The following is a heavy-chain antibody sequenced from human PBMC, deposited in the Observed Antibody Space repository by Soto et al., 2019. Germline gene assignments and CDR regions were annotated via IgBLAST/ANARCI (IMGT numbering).Heavy chain of an antibody. CDR1: GGSISSSSYY. J-gene: IGHJ5*02. V-gene: IGHV4-39*01. CDR3: ARLGPNCSGGSYYDTRNWFDP. Sequence: SETLSLTCTVSGGSISSSSYYWGSIRQPPGKGLEWIGSIYYSGSTYYNPSLKSRVTISVDTSKNQFSLKLSSVTAADTAVYYCARLGPNCSGGSYYDTRNWFDPPAQGTLVTVSS. D-gene: IGHD2-15*01. CDR2: IYYSGST.